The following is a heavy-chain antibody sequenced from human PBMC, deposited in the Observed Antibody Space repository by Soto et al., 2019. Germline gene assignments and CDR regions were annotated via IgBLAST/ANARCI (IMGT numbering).Heavy chain of an antibody. CDR1: GGSISSGSYY. V-gene: IGHV4-31*03. CDR2: IYYSGST. J-gene: IGHJ6*02. Sequence: QVQLQESGPGLVKPSQTLSLTCTVSGGSISSGSYYWSWIRQHPGKGLEWIGYIYYSGSTYYNPSLKGRVTTSVDTSKNQFSLKLSSVTAADTAVYYCARGGTGYYYNAMDVWGQGTTVTVSS. CDR3: ARGGTGYYYNAMDV. D-gene: IGHD3-16*01.